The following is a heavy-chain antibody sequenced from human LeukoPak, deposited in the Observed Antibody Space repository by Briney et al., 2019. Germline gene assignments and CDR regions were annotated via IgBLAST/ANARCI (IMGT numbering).Heavy chain of an antibody. J-gene: IGHJ6*02. V-gene: IGHV3-48*01. CDR1: GFTFSSYS. CDR3: MPPPGYGMDV. Sequence: GGSLRLSCAASGFTFSSYSMNWVRQAPGKGLEWVSYISSSSTIYYADSVKGRFTISRDNAKNSLYLQMNSLRAEDTAVYYCMPPPGYGMDVWGQGTTVTVSS. CDR2: ISSSSTI. D-gene: IGHD2-2*01.